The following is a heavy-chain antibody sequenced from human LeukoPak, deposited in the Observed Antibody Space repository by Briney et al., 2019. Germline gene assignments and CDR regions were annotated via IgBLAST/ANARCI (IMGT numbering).Heavy chain of an antibody. CDR2: INSDGSST. Sequence: GGSLRLSCAASGFTFSGYWMHWVRQAPGKGLVWVSRINSDGSSTSYADSVKGRFTISRDNAKNTLYLQMNSLRAEDTAVYYCARVPRTQQWLPNWFDPWGQGTLVTVSS. J-gene: IGHJ5*02. V-gene: IGHV3-74*01. D-gene: IGHD6-19*01. CDR3: ARVPRTQQWLPNWFDP. CDR1: GFTFSGYW.